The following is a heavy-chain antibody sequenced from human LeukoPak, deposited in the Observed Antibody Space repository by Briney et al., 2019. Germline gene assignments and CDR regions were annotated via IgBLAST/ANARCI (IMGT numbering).Heavy chain of an antibody. CDR1: GFTASSNY. D-gene: IGHD3-3*01. V-gene: IGHV3-53*01. J-gene: IGHJ4*02. CDR3: ATGGRSGVALEQ. CDR2: IYSGGTT. Sequence: GGSLRLTCVVSGFTASSNYMSWVRQAPGKGLEWISLIYSGGTTHYADSVMGRFTISRDNSKTTLFLQMNSLKAEDTAVYYCATGGRSGVALEQWGQGTLVTVSS.